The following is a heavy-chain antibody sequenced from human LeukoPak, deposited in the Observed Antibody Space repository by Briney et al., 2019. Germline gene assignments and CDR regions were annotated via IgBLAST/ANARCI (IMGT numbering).Heavy chain of an antibody. D-gene: IGHD2-2*02. Sequence: GGSLKLSCAASGLTFSSYSMNWVRQAPGKGLEWVSSITSSSSYIYNADSVKGRFTISRDNAKNSLYLQMNSLRAEDTAVYYCAKDQDCSSTSCYNAFDIWGQGTMVTVSS. CDR1: GLTFSSYS. CDR2: ITSSSSYI. J-gene: IGHJ3*02. CDR3: AKDQDCSSTSCYNAFDI. V-gene: IGHV3-21*01.